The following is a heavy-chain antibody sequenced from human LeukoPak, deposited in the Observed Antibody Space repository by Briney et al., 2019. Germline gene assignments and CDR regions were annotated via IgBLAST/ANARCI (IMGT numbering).Heavy chain of an antibody. CDR3: ARFSDDKSGSNHYFDY. Sequence: PSETLSLSCTVSGGSISSYYWSWIRQPPGKGLEWVGYNYCSGSTNYNPSLKSRVTISVDPSKNQFSLKLSSVTTADTAVYYCARFSDDKSGSNHYFDYWGQGTLVTVSS. V-gene: IGHV4-59*01. CDR2: NYCSGST. D-gene: IGHD3-22*01. CDR1: GGSISSYY. J-gene: IGHJ4*02.